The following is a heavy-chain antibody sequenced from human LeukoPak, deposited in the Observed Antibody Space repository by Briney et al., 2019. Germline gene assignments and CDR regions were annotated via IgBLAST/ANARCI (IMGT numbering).Heavy chain of an antibody. J-gene: IGHJ6*04. CDR2: ISSSGSTI. CDR3: AELGITMIGGV. V-gene: IGHV3-48*04. CDR1: GFTFSIYS. D-gene: IGHD3-10*02. Sequence: GRSLRLSCAASGFTFSIYSMNWVRQAPGKGLEWVSYISSSGSTIYYADSVKGRFTISRDNAKNSLYLQMNSLRAEDTAVYYCAELGITMIGGVWGKGTTVTISS.